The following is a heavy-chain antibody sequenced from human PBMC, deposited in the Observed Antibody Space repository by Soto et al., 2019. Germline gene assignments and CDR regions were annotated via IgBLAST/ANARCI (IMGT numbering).Heavy chain of an antibody. D-gene: IGHD1-26*01. CDR1: GYTFTGYY. V-gene: IGHV1-2*02. J-gene: IGHJ4*02. CDR3: ATRGIVGATLFDY. CDR2: INPNSGGT. Sequence: GASVKVSCKASGYTFTGYYMHWVRQAPGQGLEWMGWINPNSGGTNYAQKFQGRVTMTRDTSISTAYMELSRLRSDDTAVYYCATRGIVGATLFDYWGQGTLVTVSS.